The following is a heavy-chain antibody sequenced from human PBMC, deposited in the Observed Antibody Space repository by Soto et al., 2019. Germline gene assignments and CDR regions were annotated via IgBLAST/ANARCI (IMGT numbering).Heavy chain of an antibody. CDR2: ISADGGTT. Sequence: GVSLRLSCAASGFSFSNFGMHWVRQAPGKGLEWVAAISADGGTTDYAAPVKGRFTISRDDSKNTLYLQMNSLKTEDTAVYYCRGGKNWFVPWGQGTLVTVSS. CDR1: GFSFSNFG. D-gene: IGHD3-10*01. V-gene: IGHV3-15*01. CDR3: RGGKNWFVP. J-gene: IGHJ5*02.